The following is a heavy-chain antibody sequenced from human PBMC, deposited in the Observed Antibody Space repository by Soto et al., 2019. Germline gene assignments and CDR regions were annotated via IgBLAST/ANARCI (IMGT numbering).Heavy chain of an antibody. CDR2: IYYSGST. V-gene: IGHV4-30-4*01. CDR1: GGSISSGDYY. CDR3: ARDGDDYGDYVGDY. Sequence: QVQLQESGPGLVKPSQTLSLTCTVSGGSISSGDYYWSWIRQPPGKGLEWIGYIYYSGSTYYNPSLKSRVTISVDTTKNQYPLKLSSVTAADTAVYYCARDGDDYGDYVGDYWGQGTLVTVSS. J-gene: IGHJ4*02. D-gene: IGHD4-17*01.